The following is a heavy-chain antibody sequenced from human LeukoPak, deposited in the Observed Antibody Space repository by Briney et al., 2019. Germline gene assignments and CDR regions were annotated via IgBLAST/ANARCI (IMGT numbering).Heavy chain of an antibody. V-gene: IGHV3-53*05. CDR1: GFTVSSNY. J-gene: IGHJ4*02. CDR2: IYSGGTT. D-gene: IGHD4-23*01. CDR3: ARTLRGGKFDY. Sequence: GGSLRLSCAASGFTVSSNYMSWVRQAPGKGLEWVSVIYSGGTTYYADSVKGRFTISTDNSKNTLHLQMNSLRTEDTAVYYCARTLRGGKFDYWGQGTLVTVSS.